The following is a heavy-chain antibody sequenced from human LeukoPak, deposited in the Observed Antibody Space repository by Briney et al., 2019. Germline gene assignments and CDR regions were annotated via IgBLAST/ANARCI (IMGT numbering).Heavy chain of an antibody. CDR1: GVSISSYY. CDR3: ARGVAVAGYYFDY. CDR2: IYYSGST. D-gene: IGHD6-19*01. J-gene: IGHJ4*02. Sequence: SETLSLTCTVSGVSISSYYWSWVRQPPGKGLEWVGYIYYSGSTNYNPSLKSRVTISVDTSKNQFSLKLSSVTAAGTAVYYCARGVAVAGYYFDYWGQGTLVTVSS. V-gene: IGHV4-59*01.